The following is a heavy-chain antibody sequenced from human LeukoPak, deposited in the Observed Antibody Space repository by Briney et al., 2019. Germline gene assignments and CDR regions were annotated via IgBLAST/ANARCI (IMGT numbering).Heavy chain of an antibody. CDR1: GFTVSSIY. CDR2: IYSGGST. Sequence: GGSLRLSCAASGFTVSSIYMSWVRQAPGKGLEWVSVIYSGGSTYYADSVKGRFTISRDNSKNTLYLQMNSLRAEDTAVYYCARDLRQSGYAFDIWGQGTMVTVSS. CDR3: ARDLRQSGYAFDI. D-gene: IGHD3-10*01. J-gene: IGHJ3*02. V-gene: IGHV3-53*01.